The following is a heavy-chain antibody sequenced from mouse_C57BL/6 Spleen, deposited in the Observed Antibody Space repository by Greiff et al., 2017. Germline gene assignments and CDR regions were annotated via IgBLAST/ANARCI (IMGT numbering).Heavy chain of an antibody. Sequence: EVQLQQSGPELVKPGASVKMSCKASGYTFTDYNMHWVKQSHGKSLEWIGYINPNNGGTSYNQKFKGKATLTVNKSSSTAYMELRSLTSEDSAVYYCAFYYDYEGAMDYWGQGTSVTVSS. D-gene: IGHD2-4*01. CDR1: GYTFTDYN. J-gene: IGHJ4*01. CDR3: AFYYDYEGAMDY. V-gene: IGHV1-22*01. CDR2: INPNNGGT.